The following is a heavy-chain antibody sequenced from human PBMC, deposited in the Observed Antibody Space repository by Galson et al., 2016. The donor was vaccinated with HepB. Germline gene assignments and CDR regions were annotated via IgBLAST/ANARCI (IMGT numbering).Heavy chain of an antibody. CDR1: GGSISSNY. CDR3: ARGTSGYYSPWFYP. Sequence: SETLSLTCSVSGGSISSNYWSWIRQPPGKGLEWIGYIYNSGSTNYNPSLKSRVTISVDTSKNHFSLKLNSVTAADTTVYYCARGTSGYYSPWFYPWGQGTLVTVSS. CDR2: IYNSGST. J-gene: IGHJ5*02. V-gene: IGHV4-59*01. D-gene: IGHD3-3*01.